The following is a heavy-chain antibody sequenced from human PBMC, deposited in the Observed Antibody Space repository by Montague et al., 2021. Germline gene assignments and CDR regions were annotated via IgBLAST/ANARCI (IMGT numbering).Heavy chain of an antibody. CDR1: GGSISSNSYC. J-gene: IGHJ5*02. D-gene: IGHD2-15*01. CDR2: TFNTGSS. V-gene: IGHV4-39*01. Sequence: SETLSLTCTVSGGSISSNSYCWAWIRLPPGKGLEYVGTTFNTGSSYYSPSLKSRVTISVDTSKNQFSLRLSAVTAADTAVYYCARSLFCIGGSCYSGFDPWGQGTLVTVSS. CDR3: ARSLFCIGGSCYSGFDP.